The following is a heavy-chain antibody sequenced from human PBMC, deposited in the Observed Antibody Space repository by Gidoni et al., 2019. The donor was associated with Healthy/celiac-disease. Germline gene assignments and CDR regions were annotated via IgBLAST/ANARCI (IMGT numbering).Heavy chain of an antibody. D-gene: IGHD6-13*01. CDR3: VGAGWYSSSWFDY. V-gene: IGHV3-21*01. CDR1: GFTFSSYS. J-gene: IGHJ4*02. Sequence: EVQLVESGGGLVKPGGSLRLSCAASGFTFSSYSMNWVRQAPGKGLEWVSSISSSSSYIYYADSVKGRFTISRDNAKNSLYLQMNSQRAEDTAVYYCVGAGWYSSSWFDYWGQGTLVTVSS. CDR2: ISSSSSYI.